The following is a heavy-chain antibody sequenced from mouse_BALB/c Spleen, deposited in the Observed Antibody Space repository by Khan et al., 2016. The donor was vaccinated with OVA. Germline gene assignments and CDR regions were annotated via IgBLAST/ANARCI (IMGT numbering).Heavy chain of an antibody. CDR3: TRHGYVAWFTY. V-gene: IGHV1S135*01. CDR1: GYSFTSYY. Sequence: EVKLVESGPELMKPGASVKISCKASGYSFTSYYIHWVKESHGKSLEWIGYIDPFSGGTTYNQKFKGKATLTVDKSSSTTYIHLSNLTSEDSAVYYCTRHGYVAWFTYWGQGTLVTVSA. J-gene: IGHJ3*01. D-gene: IGHD2-2*01. CDR2: IDPFSGGT.